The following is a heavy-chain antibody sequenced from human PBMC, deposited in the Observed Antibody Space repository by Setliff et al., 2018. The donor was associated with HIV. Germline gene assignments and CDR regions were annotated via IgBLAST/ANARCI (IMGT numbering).Heavy chain of an antibody. J-gene: IGHJ6*03. D-gene: IGHD3-3*01. V-gene: IGHV1-69*02. Sequence: ASVKVSCKASRSTFNSHTINWVRQAPGQGLDWMGRIIPILGLANYAQRFQGKVTITADKSTSTAYMELTSLRFDDTAMYYCVRGVQSPPHYSYYYMDVWGEGTMVTVSS. CDR3: VRGVQSPPHYSYYYMDV. CDR1: RSTFNSHT. CDR2: IIPILGLA.